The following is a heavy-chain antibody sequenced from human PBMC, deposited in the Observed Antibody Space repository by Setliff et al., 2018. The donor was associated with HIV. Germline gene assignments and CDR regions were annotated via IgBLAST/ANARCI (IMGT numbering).Heavy chain of an antibody. CDR2: IYHNGNT. CDR3: ARVPENPWQQYAFDV. J-gene: IGHJ3*01. CDR1: GASVSSGGYY. V-gene: IGHV4-31*03. Sequence: LSLTCTVSGASVSSGGYYWSWVRQHPGKGPEWIAHIYHNGNTYYNPSLKSRLTMSIDTSKNQFSLGLSSVTAADTAVYYCARVPENPWQQYAFDVWGQGTMVTVSS.